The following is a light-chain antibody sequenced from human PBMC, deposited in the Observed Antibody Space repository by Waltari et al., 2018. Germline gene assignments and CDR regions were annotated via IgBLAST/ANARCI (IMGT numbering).Light chain of an antibody. CDR2: EGS. CDR3: CSYAGSSTLV. CDR1: SSDVGKYNL. V-gene: IGLV2-23*01. Sequence: QSALTQPASVSGSPGQSITISCTGTSSDVGKYNLVSWYQQHPGKAPQLMIYEGSKRPSGVSNRFSGSKSGNTASRTISGLQAEDEAYYYCCSYAGSSTLVFGGGTKVTVL. J-gene: IGLJ2*01.